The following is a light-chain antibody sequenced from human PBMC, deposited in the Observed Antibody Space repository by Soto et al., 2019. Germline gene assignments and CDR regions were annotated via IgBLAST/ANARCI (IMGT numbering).Light chain of an antibody. CDR2: DAS. CDR3: QQYGSSPWT. J-gene: IGKJ1*01. CDR1: QSVSSNY. Sequence: EIVLTQSPGTLSLSQGEKATLSCRASQSVSSNYLAGYQQKPGQAPRLLIYDASSRATGIPDRFSGSGSGTDFTLTISRLDPEDFAVYYCQQYGSSPWTFGQGTKVDIK. V-gene: IGKV3-20*01.